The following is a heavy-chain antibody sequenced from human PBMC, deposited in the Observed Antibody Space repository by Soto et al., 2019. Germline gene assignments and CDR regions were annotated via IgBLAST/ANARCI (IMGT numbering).Heavy chain of an antibody. CDR1: GYSVTSSDYY. D-gene: IGHD2-15*01. CDR3: APLSVSLSGPYGIHV. Sequence: SETLSLTCSVSGYSVTSSDYYWAWIRQPPGKGLEWIGSMFYSGLTYYNPSLKSRVTLSVDTSKNQFSVRLNSMTAADTAVYYCAPLSVSLSGPYGIHVWGQGTTVTVSS. V-gene: IGHV4-39*01. CDR2: MFYSGLT. J-gene: IGHJ6*02.